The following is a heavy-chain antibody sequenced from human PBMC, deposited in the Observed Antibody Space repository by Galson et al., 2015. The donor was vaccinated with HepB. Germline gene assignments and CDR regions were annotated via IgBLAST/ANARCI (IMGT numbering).Heavy chain of an antibody. V-gene: IGHV1-18*04. Sequence: SVKVSCKASGYTFTSYGISWVRQAPGQGLEWMGWISAYNGNTNYAQKLQGRVTMTTDTSTSTAYMELRSLRSDDTAVYYCARAPYDYVWGSYRLRAFDIWGQGTMVTVSS. CDR2: ISAYNGNT. D-gene: IGHD3-16*02. J-gene: IGHJ3*02. CDR3: ARAPYDYVWGSYRLRAFDI. CDR1: GYTFTSYG.